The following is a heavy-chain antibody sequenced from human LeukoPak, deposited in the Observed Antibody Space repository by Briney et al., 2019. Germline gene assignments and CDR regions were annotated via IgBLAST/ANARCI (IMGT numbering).Heavy chain of an antibody. J-gene: IGHJ4*02. Sequence: ASVKVSCKTSGYTFSNFGINWVRQAPGQGLEWMGWISGDNDNPNYGQKFQGRFTVTTDSSTSTAYMELRNLRFDDTAVYYCARDGTSTDDYWGQGTLVTVSS. CDR3: ARDGTSTDDY. V-gene: IGHV1-18*01. CDR2: ISGDNDNP. D-gene: IGHD2-2*01. CDR1: GYTFSNFG.